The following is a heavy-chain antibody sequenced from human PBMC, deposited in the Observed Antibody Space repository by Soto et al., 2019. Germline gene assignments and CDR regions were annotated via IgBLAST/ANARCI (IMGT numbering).Heavy chain of an antibody. J-gene: IGHJ5*02. CDR3: AGQGYCSGGSCYSWCDP. CDR1: GFTFSSYS. CDR2: ISSSSSYI. D-gene: IGHD2-15*01. Sequence: GGSLRLSCAASGFTFSSYSMNWVRQAPGKGLEWVSSISSSSSYIYYADSVKGRFTISRDNAKNSLYLQMNSLRAEDTAVYYCAGQGYCSGGSCYSWCDPWGQGTLVTVSS. V-gene: IGHV3-21*01.